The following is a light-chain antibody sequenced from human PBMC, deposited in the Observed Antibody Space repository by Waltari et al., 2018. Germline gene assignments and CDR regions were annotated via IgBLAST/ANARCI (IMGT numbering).Light chain of an antibody. V-gene: IGKV3-15*01. CDR1: KSVSSS. Sequence: EIVMTQSPATLSVSPGETATLSCRASKSVSSSLAWYQQKPGQAPRLLIYGASTRATGIPARFSGSGSGTEFTLTISRLQSEDFAVYHCQQYNNWPHTFGQGTEVEIK. J-gene: IGKJ1*01. CDR3: QQYNNWPHT. CDR2: GAS.